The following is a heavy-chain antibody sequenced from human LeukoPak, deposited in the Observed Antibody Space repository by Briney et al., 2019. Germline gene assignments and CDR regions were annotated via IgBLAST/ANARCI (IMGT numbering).Heavy chain of an antibody. CDR3: ASMGIAVAGWNTYYFDY. Sequence: SVKVSCKASGGTFSSYTISWARQAPGQGLEWMGRIIPILGIANYAQKFQGRVTITADKSTSTAYMELSSLRSEDTAVYYCASMGIAVAGWNTYYFDYWGQGTLVTVSS. CDR1: GGTFSSYT. V-gene: IGHV1-69*02. J-gene: IGHJ4*02. CDR2: IIPILGIA. D-gene: IGHD6-19*01.